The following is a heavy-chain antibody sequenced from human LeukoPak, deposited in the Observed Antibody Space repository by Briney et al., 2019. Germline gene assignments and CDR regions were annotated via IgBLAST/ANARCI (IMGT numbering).Heavy chain of an antibody. CDR2: ISSSGSTI. Sequence: GGSLRLSCAASGFTFSSYEMNWVRQAPGKGLEWVSYISSSGSTIYYADSVKGRFTISRDNAKNSLYLQINSLRAEDTAVYYCAELGITMIGGVWGKGTTVTVSS. D-gene: IGHD3-10*02. CDR3: AELGITMIGGV. J-gene: IGHJ6*04. CDR1: GFTFSSYE. V-gene: IGHV3-48*03.